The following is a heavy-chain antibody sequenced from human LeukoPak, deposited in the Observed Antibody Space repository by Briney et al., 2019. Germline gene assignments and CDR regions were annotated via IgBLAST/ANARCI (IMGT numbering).Heavy chain of an antibody. J-gene: IGHJ3*02. D-gene: IGHD3-9*01. CDR1: GGSISSGDYY. CDR3: ARVSYDILTGYYLDAFDI. V-gene: IGHV4-30-4*01. Sequence: SETLSLTCTVFGGSISSGDYYWSWIRQPPGKGLEWIGYIYYSGSTYYNPSLKSRVTISVDTSKNQFSLKLSSVTAADTAVYYCARVSYDILTGYYLDAFDIWGQGTMVTVSS. CDR2: IYYSGST.